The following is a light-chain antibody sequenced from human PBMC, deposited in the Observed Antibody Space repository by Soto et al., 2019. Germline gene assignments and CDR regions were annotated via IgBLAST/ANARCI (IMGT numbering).Light chain of an antibody. Sequence: QSALTQPASVSGSPGQSITISCTGASSDVGAYIYVSWYQQHPGKASKLIIFHVTNRPSGVSNRFSGSKSGNTASLTISGLQAEDEADYYCSSFTNIPSYVFGPGTKVTVL. CDR2: HVT. CDR1: SSDVGAYIY. CDR3: SSFTNIPSYV. J-gene: IGLJ1*01. V-gene: IGLV2-14*01.